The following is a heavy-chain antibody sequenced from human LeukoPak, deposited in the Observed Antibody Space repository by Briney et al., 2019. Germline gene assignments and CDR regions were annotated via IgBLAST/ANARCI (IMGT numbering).Heavy chain of an antibody. D-gene: IGHD3-9*01. CDR2: ISSSGTYV. J-gene: IGHJ3*02. CDR1: GFTFSSYS. Sequence: GGSLRLSCAASGFTFSSYSMNWVRQAPGKGLEWVSSISSSGTYVYYADSVKGRFTISRGNAKNSLSLQMNSLRADDVAVYYCARASSKQLAGYLPDGFDIWGQGTMVTVSS. CDR3: ARASSKQLAGYLPDGFDI. V-gene: IGHV3-21*01.